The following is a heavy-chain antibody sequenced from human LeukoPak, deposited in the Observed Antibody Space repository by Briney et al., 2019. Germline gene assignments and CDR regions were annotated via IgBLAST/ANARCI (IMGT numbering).Heavy chain of an antibody. D-gene: IGHD1-7*01. CDR3: ATRRGITGTTSDY. V-gene: IGHV1-69*05. Sequence: SVKVSCKASGYTFTSYDINWVRQATGQGLEWMGGIIPIFGTANYAQKFQGRVTITTDESTSTAYMELSSLRSEDTAVYYCATRRGITGTTSDYWGQGTLVTVSS. J-gene: IGHJ4*02. CDR1: GYTFTSYD. CDR2: IIPIFGTA.